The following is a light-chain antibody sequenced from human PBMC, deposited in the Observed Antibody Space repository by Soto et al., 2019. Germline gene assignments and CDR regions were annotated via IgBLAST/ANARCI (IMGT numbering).Light chain of an antibody. CDR3: QQRYNWPST. Sequence: EIVLTQSPATLSLSPGERATLSCRASRSVSSFLAWYQQKPGQAPRLLIYDASNRATGIPARFSGSGSGTDFTLTISSLEPEDFALYYCQQRYNWPSTFGGGTKVEIK. CDR1: RSVSSF. CDR2: DAS. J-gene: IGKJ4*01. V-gene: IGKV3-11*01.